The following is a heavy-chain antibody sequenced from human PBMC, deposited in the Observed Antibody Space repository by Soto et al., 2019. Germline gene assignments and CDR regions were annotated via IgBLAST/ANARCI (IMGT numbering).Heavy chain of an antibody. CDR1: GGSFSGYY. D-gene: IGHD2-15*01. Sequence: QVQLQQWGAGLLKPSETLSLTCAVYGGSFSGYYWSWIRQPPGKGLEWIGEINHSGSTNYNPSLKSRVTISVDTSNNQFSLKLSSVTAADTAVYYSARGYCSGGSCYRFDPWGQGTLVTVSS. V-gene: IGHV4-34*01. CDR2: INHSGST. J-gene: IGHJ5*02. CDR3: ARGYCSGGSCYRFDP.